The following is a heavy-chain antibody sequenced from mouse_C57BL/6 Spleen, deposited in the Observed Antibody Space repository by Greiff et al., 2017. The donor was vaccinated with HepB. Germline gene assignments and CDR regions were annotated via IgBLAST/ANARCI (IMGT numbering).Heavy chain of an antibody. CDR3: AKNWDWYFDV. V-gene: IGHV4-1*01. Sequence: AAEGVAFSRYWMSWVRRAPGKGLEWIGEINPDSSTINYAPSLKDKFIISRDNAKNTLYLQMSKVRSEDTALYYCAKNWDWYFDVWGTGTTVTVSS. CDR1: GVAFSRYW. J-gene: IGHJ1*03. D-gene: IGHD4-1*01. CDR2: INPDSSTI.